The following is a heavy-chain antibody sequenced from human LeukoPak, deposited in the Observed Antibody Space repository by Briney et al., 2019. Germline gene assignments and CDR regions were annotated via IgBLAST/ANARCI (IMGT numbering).Heavy chain of an antibody. CDR2: IGPTGSDR. Sequence: PGGSLRLSCTASGLTFSTSGFNWVRQAPEKGLEWVASIGPTGSDRYHADSIKGRFTISRDNANNFLYLQMNSLRAEDTAVYYCARVGGYCSSTSCPNNWFDPWGQGTLVTVSS. D-gene: IGHD2-2*01. CDR1: GLTFSTSG. CDR3: ARVGGYCSSTSCPNNWFDP. J-gene: IGHJ5*02. V-gene: IGHV3-21*06.